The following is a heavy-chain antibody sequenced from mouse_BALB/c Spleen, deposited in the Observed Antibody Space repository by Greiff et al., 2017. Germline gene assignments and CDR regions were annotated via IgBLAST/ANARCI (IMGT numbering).Heavy chain of an antibody. Sequence: EVKLVESGGGLVQPGGSLKLSCAASGFDFSRYWMSWVRQAPGKGLEWIGEINPDSSTINYTPSLKDKFIISRDNAKNTLYLQMSKVRAEDTALYYCARPIYYGYDAWFAYWGQGTLVTVSA. J-gene: IGHJ3*01. V-gene: IGHV4-1*02. CDR1: GFDFSRYW. CDR3: ARPIYYGYDAWFAY. CDR2: INPDSSTI. D-gene: IGHD2-2*01.